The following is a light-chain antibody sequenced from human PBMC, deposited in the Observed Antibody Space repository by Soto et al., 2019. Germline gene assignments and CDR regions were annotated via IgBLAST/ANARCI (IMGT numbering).Light chain of an antibody. CDR1: SGHSSYA. CDR2: VNSDGSH. V-gene: IGLV4-69*01. Sequence: QPVLTQSPSASASLGASVKLTCTLSSGHSSYAIAWHQQQPEKGPRYLMNVNSDGSHSKGDGIPDRFSGSSSGAERYLTISSLQSEDEADYYCQTWGTGIRVFGGGTNLTVL. CDR3: QTWGTGIRV. J-gene: IGLJ3*02.